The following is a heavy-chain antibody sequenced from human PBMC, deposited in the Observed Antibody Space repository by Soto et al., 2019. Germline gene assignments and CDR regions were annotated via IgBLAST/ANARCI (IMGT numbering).Heavy chain of an antibody. V-gene: IGHV1-8*01. CDR3: ARGVSAGVDY. CDR2: MEPSSGRT. Sequence: VASVKVSCKASGYSFTSLDITWVRQTAGQGLEWMGWMEPSSGRTGFAQKFQGRVAMTRDTSINTAYMELATLTSDDTAFYYCARGVSAGVDYWGQGTLVTVSS. D-gene: IGHD1-26*01. J-gene: IGHJ4*02. CDR1: GYSFTSLD.